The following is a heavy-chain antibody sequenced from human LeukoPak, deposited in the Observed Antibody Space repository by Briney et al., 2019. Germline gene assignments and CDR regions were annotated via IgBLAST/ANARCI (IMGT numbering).Heavy chain of an antibody. V-gene: IGHV1-69*13. J-gene: IGHJ6*03. CDR1: GGTFSSYA. CDR2: IIPIFGTA. D-gene: IGHD1-7*01. Sequence: ASVKVSCKASGGTFSSYAISWVRQAPGQGLEWMGGIIPIFGTANYAQKFQGRVTITADESTSTAYMELSSLRSEDTAVYYCARSSTKTGTSPYYMDVWGKGTTVTVSS. CDR3: ARSSTKTGTSPYYMDV.